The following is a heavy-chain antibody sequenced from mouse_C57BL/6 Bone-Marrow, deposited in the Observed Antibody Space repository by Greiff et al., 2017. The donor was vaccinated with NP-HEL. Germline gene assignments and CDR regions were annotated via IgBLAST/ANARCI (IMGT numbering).Heavy chain of an antibody. CDR1: GYTFTSYW. CDR2: IDPSDSYT. D-gene: IGHD3-2*02. CDR3: ARKGAQANFDY. V-gene: IGHV1-50*01. Sequence: QVQLQQPGAELVKPGASVKLSCKASGYTFTSYWMQWVKQRPGQGLEWIGEIDPSDSYTNYNQKFKGQATLTVDTSSSTAYMQLSSLTSEDSAVDYCARKGAQANFDYWGQGTTLTVSS. J-gene: IGHJ2*01.